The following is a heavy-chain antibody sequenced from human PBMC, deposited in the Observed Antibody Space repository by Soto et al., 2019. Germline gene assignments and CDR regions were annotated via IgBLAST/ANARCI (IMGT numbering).Heavy chain of an antibody. D-gene: IGHD5-12*01. V-gene: IGHV4-39*01. CDR1: GGSISSSSYY. Sequence: SETLSLTCTVSGGSISSSSYYWGWIRQPPGKGLEWIGSIYYSGSTYYNPSLKSRVTISVDTSKNQFSLKLSSVTAADTAVYYCARHISGYDFPYYYYGMDVWGQGTTVTVSS. CDR2: IYYSGST. J-gene: IGHJ6*02. CDR3: ARHISGYDFPYYYYGMDV.